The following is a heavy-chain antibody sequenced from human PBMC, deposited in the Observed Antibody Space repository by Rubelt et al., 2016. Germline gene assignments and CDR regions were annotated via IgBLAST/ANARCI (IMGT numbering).Heavy chain of an antibody. CDR1: GFTFSSYW. CDR2: INSDGSST. CDR3: ARAPQHTSFRLGMDV. J-gene: IGHJ6*02. D-gene: IGHD3-3*01. V-gene: IGHV3-74*01. Sequence: AASGFTFSSYWMHWVRQAPGKGLVWVSRINSDGSSTSYADSVKGRFTISVEKAKNTLYLQMNSLRAEETAVYYCARAPQHTSFRLGMDVWGQGTTVTVSS.